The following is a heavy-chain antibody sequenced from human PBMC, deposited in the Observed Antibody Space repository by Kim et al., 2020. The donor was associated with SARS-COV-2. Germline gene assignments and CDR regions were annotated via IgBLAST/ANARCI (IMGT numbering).Heavy chain of an antibody. D-gene: IGHD2-2*01. CDR3: ARDGSCSSTSCYGGYYYYGMDV. CDR1: GGTFSSYA. CDR2: IIPIFGTA. Sequence: SVKVSCKASGGTFSSYAISWVRQAPGQGLEWMGGIIPIFGTANYAQKFQGRVTITADESTSTAYMELSSLRSEDTAVYYCARDGSCSSTSCYGGYYYYGMDVWGQGTTVTVSS. V-gene: IGHV1-69*13. J-gene: IGHJ6*02.